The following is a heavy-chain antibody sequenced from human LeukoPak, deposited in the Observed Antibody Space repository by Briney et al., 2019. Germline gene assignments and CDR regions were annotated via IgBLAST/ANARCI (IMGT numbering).Heavy chain of an antibody. CDR2: INAGNGNT. CDR3: ARDHFYGSGTYNYFDY. CDR1: GYTFTSYV. D-gene: IGHD3-10*01. Sequence: GASVKVSCKTSGYTFTSYVIHWVRRAPGQRLEWMGWINAGNGNTEYSQKFQGRVTIARDTSASTAYMELSSLRSEDTAVYYCARDHFYGSGTYNYFDYWGQGTLVTVSS. J-gene: IGHJ4*02. V-gene: IGHV1-3*01.